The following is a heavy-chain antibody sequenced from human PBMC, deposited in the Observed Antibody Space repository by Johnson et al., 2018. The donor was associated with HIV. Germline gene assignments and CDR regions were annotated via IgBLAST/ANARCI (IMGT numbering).Heavy chain of an antibody. D-gene: IGHD1-26*01. CDR3: ARLTWDQNRGWDAFDI. V-gene: IGHV3-30*03. J-gene: IGHJ3*02. CDR2: ISYSGSDT. CDR1: GFSFSTYN. Sequence: QVQLVESGGGVVQPGRSLRLSCAASGFSFSTYNMHWVRHAPGRGLEWVAFISYSGSDTYYVDSVKGRFTVSRDNSENTLFLQMNSLRDEDTAVYYCARLTWDQNRGWDAFDIWGQGTMVTVSS.